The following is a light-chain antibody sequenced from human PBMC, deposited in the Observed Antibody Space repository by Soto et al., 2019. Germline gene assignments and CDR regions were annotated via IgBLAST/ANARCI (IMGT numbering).Light chain of an antibody. CDR2: AAS. CDR3: QQLNSYVFA. CDR1: QDVSRY. J-gene: IGKJ3*01. Sequence: DIQLTPSPSFLSASVGDRVTITCRASQDVSRYLAWYQQKPGKAPNLLIYAASTLRSGVPSRFSGSGSEKEFTLTISSLQPEDFATYYCQQLNSYVFAFGPGTKVDIK. V-gene: IGKV1-9*01.